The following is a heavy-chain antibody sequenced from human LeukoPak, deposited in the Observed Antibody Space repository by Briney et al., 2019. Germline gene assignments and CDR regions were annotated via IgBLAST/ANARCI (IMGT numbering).Heavy chain of an antibody. CDR1: GFTLSDYY. D-gene: IGHD3-3*01. Sequence: GGSLRLSCAASGFTLSDYYMSWIRQAPGKGLEWVSYISSSGSTIYYADSVKGRFTISRDNAKNSLYLQMNSLRAEDTAVYYCARTYYDFWSGNWFDPWGQGTLVTVSS. CDR3: ARTYYDFWSGNWFDP. V-gene: IGHV3-11*01. J-gene: IGHJ5*02. CDR2: ISSSGSTI.